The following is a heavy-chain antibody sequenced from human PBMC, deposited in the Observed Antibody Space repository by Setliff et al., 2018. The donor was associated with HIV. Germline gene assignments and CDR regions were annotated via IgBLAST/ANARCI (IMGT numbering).Heavy chain of an antibody. J-gene: IGHJ6*03. CDR1: GDSTSNSY. Sequence: SETLSLTCSVSGDSTSNSYWSWIRQPAGKGLEWIGRLHASGNTNYNPSLKSRVTMSIDTSKNQLSLRLTSVTAADTAVYYCARDVLKSNYLGYYYYLDGWGKGTTVTVS. CDR3: ARDVLKSNYLGYYYYLDG. D-gene: IGHD3-9*01. CDR2: LHASGNT. V-gene: IGHV4-4*07.